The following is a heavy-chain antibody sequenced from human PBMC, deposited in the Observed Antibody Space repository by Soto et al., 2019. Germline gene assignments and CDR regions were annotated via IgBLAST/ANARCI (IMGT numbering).Heavy chain of an antibody. J-gene: IGHJ4*02. CDR1: GFTFDDYA. CDR3: AKDAGYCSGYNCSYYFDY. V-gene: IGHV3-9*01. Sequence: EVQLVESGGGLVQPGRSLRLSCAASGFTFDDYAMHWVRQVPGKGLEWVSGISWNSDSEAYADSVKGRFTVSRDNAKNSLYLQMNSLRPEDTALHYCAKDAGYCSGYNCSYYFDYWGQGTLVTVSS. D-gene: IGHD2-15*01. CDR2: ISWNSDSE.